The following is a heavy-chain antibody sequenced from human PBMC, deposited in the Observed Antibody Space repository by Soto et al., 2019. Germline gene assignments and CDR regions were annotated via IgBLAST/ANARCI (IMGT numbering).Heavy chain of an antibody. CDR3: AILKVDYSELFGYFDY. Sequence: PSETLSLTCTVSGGSISSGGYYWSWIRQHPGKGLEWIGYIYYSGSTYYNPSLKSRVTISVDTSKNQFSLKLSSVTAADTAVYYCAILKVDYSELFGYFDYWGQGTLVTVSS. J-gene: IGHJ4*02. CDR1: GGSISSGGYY. D-gene: IGHD4-4*01. V-gene: IGHV4-31*03. CDR2: IYYSGST.